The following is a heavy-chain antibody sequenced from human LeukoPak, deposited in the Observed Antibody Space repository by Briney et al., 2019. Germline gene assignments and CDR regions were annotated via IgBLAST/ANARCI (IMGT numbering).Heavy chain of an antibody. CDR3: ALDSLTTTHNDY. D-gene: IGHD4-17*01. CDR1: GYTFTSYY. CDR2: INPSGGST. V-gene: IGHV1-46*01. J-gene: IGHJ4*02. Sequence: ASVKVSCKASGYTFTSYYMHWVRQAPGQGLEWMGVINPSGGSTSYAQKFQGRVTMTRDTSTSTVYMELSSLRSEDTAVYYCALDSLTTTHNDYWGQGTLVTVSS.